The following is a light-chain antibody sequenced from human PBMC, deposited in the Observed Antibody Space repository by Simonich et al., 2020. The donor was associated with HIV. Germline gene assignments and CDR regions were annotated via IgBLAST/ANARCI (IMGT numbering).Light chain of an antibody. J-gene: IGLJ3*02. V-gene: IGLV2-14*01. CDR2: DVS. CDR3: SSYTSSSTLGV. CDR1: SSDVCGYNY. Sequence: QSALTQPASVSGSPGQSSPISFTGTSSDVCGYNYVSLYQQHPGKAPKLLIYDVSKRPSGVSNRFSGSKSGNTASLTISGLQAEDEADYYCSSYTSSSTLGVFGGGTKLTVL.